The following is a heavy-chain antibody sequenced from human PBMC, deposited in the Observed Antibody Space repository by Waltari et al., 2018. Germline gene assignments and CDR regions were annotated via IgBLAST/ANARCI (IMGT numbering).Heavy chain of an antibody. V-gene: IGHV4-34*01. J-gene: IGHJ4*02. CDR3: ARGLSPYDYIWGSDRYVDY. CDR2: INHRGST. D-gene: IGHD3-16*02. Sequence: QVQLQQWGAGLLKPSETLSLTCAVYGGSFSGYYWSWIRQPPGKGLEWIGEINHRGSTNYNPSLKSRVTISVDTSKNQFSLKLSSVTAADTAVYYCARGLSPYDYIWGSDRYVDYWGQGTLVTVSS. CDR1: GGSFSGYY.